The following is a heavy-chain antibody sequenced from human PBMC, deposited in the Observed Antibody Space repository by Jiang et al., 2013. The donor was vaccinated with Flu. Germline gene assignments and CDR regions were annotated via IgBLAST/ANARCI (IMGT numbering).Heavy chain of an antibody. CDR1: GGSVSSGSYY. Sequence: GGSVSSGSYYWSWIRQPPGKGLEWIGYIYYSGSTNYNPSLKSRVTISVDTSKNQFSLKLSSVTAADTAVYYCARESLSGRLGYWGQGTLVTVSS. D-gene: IGHD2-15*01. V-gene: IGHV4-61*01. J-gene: IGHJ4*02. CDR2: IYYSGST. CDR3: ARESLSGRLGY.